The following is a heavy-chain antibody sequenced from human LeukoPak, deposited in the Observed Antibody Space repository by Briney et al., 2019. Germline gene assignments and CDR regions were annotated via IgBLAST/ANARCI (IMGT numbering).Heavy chain of an antibody. D-gene: IGHD2-15*01. J-gene: IGHJ4*02. V-gene: IGHV3-30*18. Sequence: GGSLRLSCAASGFTFSSYGMHWVRQAPGTGLEWVAVISYDGSNKYYADSVKGRFTISRDNSKNTLYLQMNSLRAEDTAVYYCAKQHDIVVVVVALDYWGQGTLVTAAS. CDR2: ISYDGSNK. CDR1: GFTFSSYG. CDR3: AKQHDIVVVVVALDY.